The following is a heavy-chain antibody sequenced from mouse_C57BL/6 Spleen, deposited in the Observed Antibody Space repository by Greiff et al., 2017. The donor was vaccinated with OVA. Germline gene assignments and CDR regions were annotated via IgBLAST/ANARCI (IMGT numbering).Heavy chain of an antibody. V-gene: IGHV5-6*01. CDR1: GFTFSSYG. CDR3: ARQATGSFDY. J-gene: IGHJ2*01. D-gene: IGHD4-1*02. Sequence: EVKVVESGGDLVKPGGSLKLSCAASGFTFSSYGMSWVRQTPDKRLEWVATISSGGSYTYYPDSVKGRFTISRDNAKNTLYLQMSSLKSEDTAMYYCARQATGSFDYWGQGTTLTVSS. CDR2: ISSGGSYT.